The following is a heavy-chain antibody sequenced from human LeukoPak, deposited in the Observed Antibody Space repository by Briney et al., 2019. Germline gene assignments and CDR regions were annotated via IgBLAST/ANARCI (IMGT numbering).Heavy chain of an antibody. Sequence: ASVKVSCKASGGTFSSYAISWVRQAPGQGLEWMGRIIPLLGIANYAQKFQGRVTITADKSTSTAYMELSSLRSEDTAVYYCAAVAATEFDYWGQGTLVTVSS. CDR3: AAVAATEFDY. J-gene: IGHJ4*02. V-gene: IGHV1-69*04. CDR2: IIPLLGIA. CDR1: GGTFSSYA. D-gene: IGHD6-19*01.